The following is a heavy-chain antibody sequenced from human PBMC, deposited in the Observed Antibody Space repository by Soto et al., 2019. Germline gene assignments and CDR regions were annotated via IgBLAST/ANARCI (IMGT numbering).Heavy chain of an antibody. CDR2: ISSGGSTI. D-gene: IGHD3-10*01. V-gene: IGHV3-48*03. J-gene: IGHJ3*02. Sequence: LRLSCAASGFTFSSYEMNWVRQAPGKGLEWVSYISSGGSTIYYADSVKGRFTISRDNAKNSLYLQMNSLRAEDTAVYYCARVREFGRDAFDIWGQGTMVTVSS. CDR1: GFTFSSYE. CDR3: ARVREFGRDAFDI.